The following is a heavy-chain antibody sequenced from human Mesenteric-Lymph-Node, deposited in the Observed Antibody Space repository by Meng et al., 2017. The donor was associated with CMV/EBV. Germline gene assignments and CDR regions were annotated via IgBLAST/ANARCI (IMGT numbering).Heavy chain of an antibody. J-gene: IGHJ1*01. CDR2: IKSNPDGGST. Sequence: GESLKISCAASGFTFTNAWLNWVRQGPGEGLEWVGRIKSNPDGGSTDYAAPVRGRFTISRDDSTSTLFLYLNGLTTEDTGIYYCAHDVFGALRDWGQGTLVTVSS. V-gene: IGHV3-15*01. CDR1: GFTFTNAW. D-gene: IGHD1-1*01. CDR3: AHDVFGALRD.